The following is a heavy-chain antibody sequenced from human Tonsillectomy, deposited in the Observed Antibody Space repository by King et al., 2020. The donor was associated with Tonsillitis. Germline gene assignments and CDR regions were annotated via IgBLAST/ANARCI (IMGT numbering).Heavy chain of an antibody. Sequence: VQLVESGGGLVKPGGSLRLSCAASGFTFSNAWMSWVRQAPGKGLEWVGRIKSKTDGGTTDYAAPVKGRFTISRDDSKNTLYLQMNSLKTEDTAVYYCTTAFGGSGSYYYYYYYMDVWGEGTTVTVSS. J-gene: IGHJ6*03. CDR2: IKSKTDGGTT. V-gene: IGHV3-15*01. D-gene: IGHD3-10*01. CDR3: TTAFGGSGSYYYYYYYMDV. CDR1: GFTFSNAW.